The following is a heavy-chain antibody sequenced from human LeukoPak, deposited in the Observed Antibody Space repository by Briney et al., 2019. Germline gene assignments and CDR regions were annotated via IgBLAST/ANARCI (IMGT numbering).Heavy chain of an antibody. V-gene: IGHV3-9*01. CDR3: AKDTGGSLTGYYSNHYFDY. Sequence: SGGSLRLSCAASGFTFDDYAMHWVRQAPGKGLEWVSGISWNSGSIGYADSVKGRFTISRDNAKNSLYLQMNSLRAEDTALYYCAKDTGGSLTGYYSNHYFDYWGQGTLVTVSS. D-gene: IGHD3-9*01. J-gene: IGHJ4*02. CDR2: ISWNSGSI. CDR1: GFTFDDYA.